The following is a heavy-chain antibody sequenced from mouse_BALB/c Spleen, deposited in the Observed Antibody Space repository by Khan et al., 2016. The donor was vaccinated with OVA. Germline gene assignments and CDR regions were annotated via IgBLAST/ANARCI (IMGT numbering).Heavy chain of an antibody. J-gene: IGHJ2*01. CDR2: IYPYNDDT. V-gene: IGHV1S136*01. Sequence: MQLEESGPELVKPGASVKMSCKASGYTFTSYVMHWMRQKPGQGLEWIGYIYPYNDDTKYNEKFKGKATLTSDKSSSTAYMELSSLTSEDSAVYYGARNYRYDVYFDYWGQGTTRTVSS. CDR1: GYTFTSYV. D-gene: IGHD2-14*01. CDR3: ARNYRYDVYFDY.